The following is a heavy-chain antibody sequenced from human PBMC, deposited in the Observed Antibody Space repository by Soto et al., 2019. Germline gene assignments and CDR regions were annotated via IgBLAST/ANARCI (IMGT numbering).Heavy chain of an antibody. CDR1: GFTFSSYW. J-gene: IGHJ5*02. D-gene: IGHD3-3*01. CDR3: ARDQHVTIFGVVKEWFDP. Sequence: PGGSLQLSCAASGFTFSSYWMSWVRQAPGKGLEWVANIKQDGSEKYYVDSVKGRFTISRDNAKNSLYLQMNSLRAEDTAVYYCARDQHVTIFGVVKEWFDPWGEGTLVTVGS. CDR2: IKQDGSEK. V-gene: IGHV3-7*01.